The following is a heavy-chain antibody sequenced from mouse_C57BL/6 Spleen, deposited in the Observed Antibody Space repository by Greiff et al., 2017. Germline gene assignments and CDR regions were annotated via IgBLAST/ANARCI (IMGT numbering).Heavy chain of an antibody. Sequence: EVQLQQSGPELVKPGASVKISCKASGYSFTGYYMNWVKQSPEKSLEWIGEINPSTGGTTYNQKFKAKATLTVDKSSSTAYMQLKSLTSEDSAVYYCARTSDGYWYFDVWGTGTTVTVSS. CDR1: GYSFTGYY. D-gene: IGHD2-3*01. CDR3: ARTSDGYWYFDV. V-gene: IGHV1-42*01. CDR2: INPSTGGT. J-gene: IGHJ1*03.